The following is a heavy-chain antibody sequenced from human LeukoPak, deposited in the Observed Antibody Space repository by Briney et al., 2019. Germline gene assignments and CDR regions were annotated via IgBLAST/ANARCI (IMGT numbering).Heavy chain of an antibody. Sequence: GGSLRLSCAASGFTVSSNYMSWVRQAPGKGLEWVSVIYSGGSTYYADSVKDRFTISRDNSKNTLYLQMNSLRAEDTAVYYCAVDSSGSNDAFDIWGRGTMVTVSS. V-gene: IGHV3-53*01. D-gene: IGHD3-22*01. CDR1: GFTVSSNY. CDR2: IYSGGST. J-gene: IGHJ3*02. CDR3: AVDSSGSNDAFDI.